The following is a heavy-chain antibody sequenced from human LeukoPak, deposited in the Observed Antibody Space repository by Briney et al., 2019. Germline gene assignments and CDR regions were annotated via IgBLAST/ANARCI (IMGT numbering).Heavy chain of an antibody. D-gene: IGHD4-23*01. CDR2: ISSSGSTI. V-gene: IGHV3-48*03. J-gene: IGHJ3*02. CDR3: AREGGNNAFDI. Sequence: GGSLRLSCAASGFTFSSYEMNWVRQAPGQGLEWVSYISSSGSTIYYADSVKGRFTISRDNAKNSLYLQMNSLRAEDTAVYYCAREGGNNAFDIWGQGTMVTVSS. CDR1: GFTFSSYE.